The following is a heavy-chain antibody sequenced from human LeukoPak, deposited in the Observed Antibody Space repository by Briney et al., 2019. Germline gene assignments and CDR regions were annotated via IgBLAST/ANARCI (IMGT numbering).Heavy chain of an antibody. Sequence: GRSLRLSCAASGFTFSSYGMHWVRQAPGKGLEWVAVISYDGSNKYYADSVKGRFTISRDNAKNSLYLQMNSLRAEDTAVYYCARDLAVAGPGAFDIWGQGTMVTVSS. CDR3: ARDLAVAGPGAFDI. D-gene: IGHD6-19*01. CDR2: ISYDGSNK. CDR1: GFTFSSYG. V-gene: IGHV3-30*03. J-gene: IGHJ3*02.